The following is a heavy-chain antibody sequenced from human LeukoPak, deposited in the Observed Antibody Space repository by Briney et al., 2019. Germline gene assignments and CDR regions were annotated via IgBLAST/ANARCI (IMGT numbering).Heavy chain of an antibody. CDR1: GDSISYYY. D-gene: IGHD3-3*01. V-gene: IGHV4-34*01. Sequence: SETLSLTCIVSGDSISYYYWSWIRQPPGKGLEWIGEINHSGSTNYNPSLKSRVTISVDTSKNQFSLKLSSVTAADTAVYYCAMAGGNYDFWSGYSSYNWFDPWGREPWSPSPQ. J-gene: IGHJ5*02. CDR2: INHSGST. CDR3: AMAGGNYDFWSGYSSYNWFDP.